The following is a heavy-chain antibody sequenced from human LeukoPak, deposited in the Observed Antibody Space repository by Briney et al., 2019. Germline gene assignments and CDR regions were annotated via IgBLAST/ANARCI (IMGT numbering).Heavy chain of an antibody. CDR1: GFTFSSYS. CDR2: ISSSSSYI. V-gene: IGHV3-21*04. D-gene: IGHD6-6*01. CDR3: ARDWVVEARPGYMDV. J-gene: IGHJ6*03. Sequence: KPGGSLRLSCAASGFTFSSYSMNWVRQAPGKGLEWVSSISSSSSYIYYADSVKGRFTISRDNAKNSLYLQMNSLRAEDTAVYFCARDWVVEARPGYMDVWGKGTTVTVSS.